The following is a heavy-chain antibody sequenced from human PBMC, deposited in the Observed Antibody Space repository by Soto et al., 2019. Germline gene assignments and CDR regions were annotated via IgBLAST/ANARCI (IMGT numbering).Heavy chain of an antibody. CDR1: GGYFSGYY. J-gene: IGHJ4*02. V-gene: IGHV4-34*01. D-gene: IGHD3-3*01. CDR3: ARVTGRFLVYFDY. CDR2: INHSGST. Sequence: SETLSLTYDVYGGYFSGYYWSWIRQPPGKGLEWIGEINHSGSTNYNPSLKSRVTISVDTSKNQFSLKLSSVTAADTAVYYCARVTGRFLVYFDYWGQGTLVTVSS.